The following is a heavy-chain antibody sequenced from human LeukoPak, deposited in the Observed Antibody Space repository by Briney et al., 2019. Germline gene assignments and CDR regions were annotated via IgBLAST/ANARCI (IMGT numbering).Heavy chain of an antibody. V-gene: IGHV4-4*02. Sequence: KPSGTLSLTCSVSGGSISSTNWWIWVRQPPRKGLEAIGDIVHSRSTNYNPYLKSRVTISLEPSKNQFSLELSSVTAAHTAVYHCARLRDTGAAAGYFDYWGQGTLVTVSS. CDR1: GGSISSTNW. D-gene: IGHD6-13*01. J-gene: IGHJ4*02. CDR2: IVHSRST. CDR3: ARLRDTGAAAGYFDY.